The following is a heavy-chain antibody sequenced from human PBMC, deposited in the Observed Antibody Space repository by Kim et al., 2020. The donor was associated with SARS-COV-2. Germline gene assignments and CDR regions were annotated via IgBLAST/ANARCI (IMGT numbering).Heavy chain of an antibody. CDR1: VGSFSSYL. D-gene: IGHD6-19*01. J-gene: IGHJ4*02. V-gene: IGHV4-34*01. CDR2: INHSGST. Sequence: SYPLSLTCAVYVGSFSSYLFLFILPPAGKGLECIGEINHSGSTNYNPSLKSRATISVDTSKNQFSLKLSSVTAADTGVYYCARDQAGLWGQGTLVTVSS. CDR3: ARDQAGL.